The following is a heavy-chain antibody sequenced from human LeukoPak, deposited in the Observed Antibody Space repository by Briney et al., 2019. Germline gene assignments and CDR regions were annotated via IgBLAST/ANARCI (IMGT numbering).Heavy chain of an antibody. Sequence: GASVKVSCKASGGTFSSYAISWVRQAPGQGLEWMGRIIPILGIANYAQKFQGGVTITADKSTSTAYMELSSLRSEDTAVYYCAREEDGNWFDPWGQGTLVTVSS. J-gene: IGHJ5*02. CDR1: GGTFSSYA. V-gene: IGHV1-69*04. CDR2: IIPILGIA. CDR3: AREEDGNWFDP.